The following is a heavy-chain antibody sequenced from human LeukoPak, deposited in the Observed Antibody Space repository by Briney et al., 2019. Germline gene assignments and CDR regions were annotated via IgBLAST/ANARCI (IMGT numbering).Heavy chain of an antibody. CDR1: GGSISSYY. J-gene: IGHJ4*02. CDR3: ARWGIAAAGPSFDY. CDR2: IYYSGST. D-gene: IGHD6-13*01. Sequence: SETLSLTCTVSGGSISSYYWSWIRQPPGKGLEWIGYIYYSGSTNYNPSLKSRVTISVDTSKSQFSLKLSSVTAADTAVYYCARWGIAAAGPSFDYWGQGTLVTVSS. V-gene: IGHV4-59*08.